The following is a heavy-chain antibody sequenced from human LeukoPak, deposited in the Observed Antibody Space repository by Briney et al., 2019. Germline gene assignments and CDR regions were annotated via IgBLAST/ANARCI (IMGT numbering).Heavy chain of an antibody. J-gene: IGHJ4*02. D-gene: IGHD5-24*01. CDR2: IYYSGST. CDR3: ARGGRWLQFV. Sequence: SETLSLTCTVSGGSISSYYWSWIRQPPGKGLEWIGYIYYSGSTNYNPSLKSRVTISVDTSKNQFSLKLSSVTAADTAVYYCARGGRWLQFVWGQGTLVTVSS. CDR1: GGSISSYY. V-gene: IGHV4-59*12.